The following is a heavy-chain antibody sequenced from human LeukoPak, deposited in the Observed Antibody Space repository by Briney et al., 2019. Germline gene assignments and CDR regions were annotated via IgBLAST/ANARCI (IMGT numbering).Heavy chain of an antibody. CDR3: AREPYDSGSSFDY. D-gene: IGHD1-26*01. CDR2: IYYSGST. J-gene: IGHJ4*02. V-gene: IGHV4-59*01. Sequence: AETLSLACTVSGASISSYYWSWIRQPPGKWLECIGYIYYSGSTNYNSSLKSRVTISVDTSKNQFSLKLSSVTAADTAVYYCAREPYDSGSSFDYWGQGTLVTVSS. CDR1: GASISSYY.